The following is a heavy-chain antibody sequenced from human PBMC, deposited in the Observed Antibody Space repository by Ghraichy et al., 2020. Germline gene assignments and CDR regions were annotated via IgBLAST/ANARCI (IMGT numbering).Heavy chain of an antibody. J-gene: IGHJ4*02. Sequence: SETLSLTCTVSGGSISSSSYYWGWIRQPPGKGLEWIGSIYYSGSTYYNPSLKSRVTISVDTSKNQFSLKLSSVTAADTAVYYCARRDNWNPFDYWGQGTLVTVSS. V-gene: IGHV4-39*01. CDR3: ARRDNWNPFDY. D-gene: IGHD1-20*01. CDR1: GGSISSSSYY. CDR2: IYYSGST.